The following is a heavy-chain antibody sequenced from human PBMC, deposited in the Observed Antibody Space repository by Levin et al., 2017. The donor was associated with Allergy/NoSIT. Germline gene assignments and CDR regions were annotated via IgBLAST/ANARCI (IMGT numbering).Heavy chain of an antibody. CDR3: ARDRGGPSGAFDI. Sequence: SETLSLTCAVSGGSISSGGYSWSWIRQPPGKGLEWIGYIYHSGSTYYNPSLKSRVTISVDRSKNQFSLKLSSVTAADTAVYYCARDRGGPSGAFDIWGQGTMVTVSS. D-gene: IGHD3-3*01. CDR2: IYHSGST. J-gene: IGHJ3*02. CDR1: GGSISSGGYS. V-gene: IGHV4-30-2*01.